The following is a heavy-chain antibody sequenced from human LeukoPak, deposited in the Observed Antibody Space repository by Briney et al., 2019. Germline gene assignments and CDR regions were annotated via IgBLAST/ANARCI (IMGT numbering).Heavy chain of an antibody. Sequence: GGSLRLSCVASRFTFSSYSMTWVRRAPGTGLEWVSSISFGGGHIFYTDPVKGRFTIFRDDSKNSLYLEMNSLRAEDTAVYFCARIVLTPPYGMDVWGQGTTVTVSS. V-gene: IGHV3-21*01. J-gene: IGHJ6*02. CDR3: ARIVLTPPYGMDV. CDR2: ISFGGGHI. D-gene: IGHD2/OR15-2a*01. CDR1: RFTFSSYS.